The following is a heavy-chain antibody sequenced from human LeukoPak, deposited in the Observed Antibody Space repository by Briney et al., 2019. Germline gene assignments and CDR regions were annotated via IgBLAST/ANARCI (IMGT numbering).Heavy chain of an antibody. J-gene: IGHJ4*02. V-gene: IGHV3-11*01. D-gene: IGHD2-15*01. CDR2: ISGGGSTI. CDR3: ARLHVKFYCSGGSCYPGH. Sequence: GGSLRLSCAASGFTFSDCFMSWIRQAPGKGLEWISYISGGGSTIYYADSVEGRFTISRDNAKNSLYLQMNSLRAEDTAVYYCARLHVKFYCSGGSCYPGHWGQGTLVTVSS. CDR1: GFTFSDCF.